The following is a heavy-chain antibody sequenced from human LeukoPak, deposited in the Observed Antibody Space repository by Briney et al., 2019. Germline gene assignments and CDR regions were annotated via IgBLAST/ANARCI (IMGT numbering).Heavy chain of an antibody. J-gene: IGHJ4*02. V-gene: IGHV4-34*01. CDR2: INHSGST. Sequence: SETLSLTCAVYGGSFSGYYWSWIRQPPGKGLGWIGEINHSGSTNYNPSLKSRVTISVDTSKNQFSLKLSSVTAADTAVYYCAREGVVTTKYYFDYWGQGTLVTVSS. CDR1: GGSFSGYY. D-gene: IGHD4-11*01. CDR3: AREGVVTTKYYFDY.